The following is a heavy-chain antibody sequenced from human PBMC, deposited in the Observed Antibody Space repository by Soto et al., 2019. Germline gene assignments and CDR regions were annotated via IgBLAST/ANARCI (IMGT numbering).Heavy chain of an antibody. J-gene: IGHJ4*02. D-gene: IGHD6-19*01. V-gene: IGHV3-23*01. Sequence: GGSLRLSCAASGFTFSSYAMSWVRQAPGKGLEWVSAISGSGSSTYYADSVKGRFTISRDNSKNTLYLQMNSLRAEDPDVYYCAKSIYSSGWYDFDYWGQGTMVTVSS. CDR1: GFTFSSYA. CDR3: AKSIYSSGWYDFDY. CDR2: ISGSGSST.